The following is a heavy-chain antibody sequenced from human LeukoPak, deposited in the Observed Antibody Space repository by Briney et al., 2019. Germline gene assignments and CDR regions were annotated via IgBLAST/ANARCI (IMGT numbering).Heavy chain of an antibody. CDR2: IYYSGST. CDR1: GGSISSSSYY. J-gene: IGHJ4*02. CDR3: ARDYASSIAVGYYFDY. V-gene: IGHV4-39*07. D-gene: IGHD6-19*01. Sequence: SETLSLTCTVSGGSISSSSYYWGWIRQPPGKGLEWIGSIYYSGSTYYNPSLKSRVTISVDTSKNQFSLKLSSVTAADTAVYYCARDYASSIAVGYYFDYWGQGTLVTVSS.